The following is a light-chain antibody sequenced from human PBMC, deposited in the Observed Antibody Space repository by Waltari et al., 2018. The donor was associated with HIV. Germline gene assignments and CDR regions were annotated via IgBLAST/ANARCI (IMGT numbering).Light chain of an antibody. V-gene: IGLV2-11*01. CDR1: SSDVGGYNS. CDR3: CSYGGTYNV. Sequence: QSALTQPRSVSGSPGQSVTISCTGTSSDVGGYNSVSWYQQHPVKAPKLLIYECSKGPSGVPGRFSGSKSGNAGSLTISGLRADDEADYYCCSYGGTYNVFGTGTKVTIL. J-gene: IGLJ1*01. CDR2: ECS.